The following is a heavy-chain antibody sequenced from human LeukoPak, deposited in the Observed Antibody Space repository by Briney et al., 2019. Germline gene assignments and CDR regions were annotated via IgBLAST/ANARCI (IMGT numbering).Heavy chain of an antibody. CDR1: GFTFDDYA. Sequence: PGESLRLSCAASGFTFDDYAMNWVRHVPGRGLEWVSGINWNGRITEYADSVKDRFTISRRNTNNSLYLYMNNLGGEDTALYFCARGSVQLWLRDTYYYMDVWGKGTTVTVSS. J-gene: IGHJ6*03. V-gene: IGHV3-20*04. D-gene: IGHD5-18*01. CDR2: INWNGRIT. CDR3: ARGSVQLWLRDTYYYMDV.